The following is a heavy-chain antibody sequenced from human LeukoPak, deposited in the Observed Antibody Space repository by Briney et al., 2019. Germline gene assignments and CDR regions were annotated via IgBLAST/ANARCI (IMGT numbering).Heavy chain of an antibody. D-gene: IGHD2-15*01. V-gene: IGHV3-23*01. CDR3: AKDPRGDCSGGSCYYLDY. J-gene: IGHJ4*02. CDR1: GFTFSSYA. CDR2: ISGSGGNT. Sequence: GGSLRLSCAASGFTFSSYAMSWVRQAPGKGLEWVSAISGSGGNTYYADSVKGRFTISRDNSKSTLYLQMNSLRAEDTAVYYCAKDPRGDCSGGSCYYLDYWGQGTLVTVSS.